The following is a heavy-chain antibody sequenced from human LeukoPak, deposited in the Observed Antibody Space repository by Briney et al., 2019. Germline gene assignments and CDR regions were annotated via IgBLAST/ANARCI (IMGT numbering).Heavy chain of an antibody. Sequence: SETLSLTCTVSGGSVSSGSYYWSWIRQPPGKGLEWIGYIYYSGSTNYNPSLKSRVTISVDTSKNQFSLKLSSATAADTAVYYCARVQLGYCSGGSCYPSLDYWGQGTLVTVSS. CDR2: IYYSGST. J-gene: IGHJ4*02. V-gene: IGHV4-61*01. CDR3: ARVQLGYCSGGSCYPSLDY. CDR1: GGSVSSGSYY. D-gene: IGHD2-15*01.